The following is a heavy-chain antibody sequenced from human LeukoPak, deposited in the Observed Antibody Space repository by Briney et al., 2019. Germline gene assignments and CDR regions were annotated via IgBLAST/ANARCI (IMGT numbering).Heavy chain of an antibody. CDR1: GCSISSYY. V-gene: IGHV4-4*07. J-gene: IGHJ6*02. D-gene: IGHD3-9*01. CDR2: IYTSGST. Sequence: SETLSLTCTVSGCSISSYYWSWIRQPAGKGLEWIGGIYTSGSTNYNASLKSRGTMSVGTSKHQFSLKLSSVTAADTAVYYCARHRSVTYYNILTGYPDYYYYGMDVWGQGTPVTVSS. CDR3: ARHRSVTYYNILTGYPDYYYYGMDV.